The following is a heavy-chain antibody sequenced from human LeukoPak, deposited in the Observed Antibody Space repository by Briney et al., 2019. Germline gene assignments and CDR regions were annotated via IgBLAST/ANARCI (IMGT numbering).Heavy chain of an antibody. CDR1: GYTFTSYS. J-gene: IGHJ3*02. CDR2: INPSGGST. V-gene: IGHV1-46*01. Sequence: ASVKVSCKASGYTFTSYSMNWVRQAPGQGLDWMGIINPSGGSTSYAQKFQGRVSMTRDTSTSTVYMELSSLRPEDTAVYYCARVVGATSALAFDIWGQGTMVSVSS. CDR3: ARVVGATSALAFDI. D-gene: IGHD1-26*01.